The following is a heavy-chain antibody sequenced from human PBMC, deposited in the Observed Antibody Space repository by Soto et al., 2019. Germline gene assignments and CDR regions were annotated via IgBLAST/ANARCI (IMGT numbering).Heavy chain of an antibody. CDR1: WYTLSSHC. J-gene: IGHJ6*03. CDR2: MNPKSGNT. CDR3: ARGPNMDV. Sequence: APGKGSFKAAWYTLSSHCINWVRQATGQGLEWMGWMNPKSGNTGYAQKFQGRVTMTRDTSITTAYMELSSLRSEDTAMYYCARGPNMDVWGKGTTVTVSS. V-gene: IGHV1-8*02.